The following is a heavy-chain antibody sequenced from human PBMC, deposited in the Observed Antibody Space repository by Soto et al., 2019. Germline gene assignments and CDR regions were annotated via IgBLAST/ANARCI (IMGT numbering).Heavy chain of an antibody. CDR2: IYYSGST. J-gene: IGHJ4*02. V-gene: IGHV4-31*03. D-gene: IGHD3-22*01. Sequence: QVQLQESGPGLVKPSQTLSLTCTVSGGSISSGGYYWRWIRQHPGKGLEWIGYIYYSGSTYYNPSLKSRVTISVDRSKNQFSLKLSSVTAADTAVYYCARGVRTTIVVLDWGQGTLVTVSS. CDR1: GGSISSGGYY. CDR3: ARGVRTTIVVLD.